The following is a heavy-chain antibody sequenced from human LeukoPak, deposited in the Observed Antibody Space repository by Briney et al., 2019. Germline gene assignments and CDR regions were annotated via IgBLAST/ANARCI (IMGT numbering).Heavy chain of an antibody. CDR1: GGSISSSTYF. V-gene: IGHV4-39*07. D-gene: IGHD5-24*01. CDR3: ARESLTWLQSRTSWFDP. CDR2: IYYSGST. Sequence: LETLSLTCTVSGGSISSSTYFWGWIRQPPGKGLEWIGTIYYSGSTYYNPSLKSRVTISVDSSKNQFSLRLSSVTAADTAVYHCARESLTWLQSRTSWFDPWGQGTLVTVSS. J-gene: IGHJ5*02.